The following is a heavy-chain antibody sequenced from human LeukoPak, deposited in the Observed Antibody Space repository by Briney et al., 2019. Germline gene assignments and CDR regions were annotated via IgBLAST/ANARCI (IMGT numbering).Heavy chain of an antibody. Sequence: PGGSLRLSCAASGFTFSSYGMHWVRQAPGKGLEWVAVISYDGSNKYYADSVKGRFTISRDNSKKTLYLQMNSLRAEDTAVYYCAKAPAAIYYYYYYYMDVWGKGTTVSVSS. CDR2: ISYDGSNK. CDR1: GFTFSSYG. J-gene: IGHJ6*03. V-gene: IGHV3-30*18. D-gene: IGHD6-13*01. CDR3: AKAPAAIYYYYYYYMDV.